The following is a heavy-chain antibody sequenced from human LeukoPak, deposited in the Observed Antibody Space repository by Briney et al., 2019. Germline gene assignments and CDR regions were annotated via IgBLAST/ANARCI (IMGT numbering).Heavy chain of an antibody. CDR2: ISAYNGNT. V-gene: IGHV1-18*01. D-gene: IGHD3-22*01. CDR1: GYTFTSYG. Sequence: GASVKVSCKASGYTFTSYGISWVRQAPGQGLEWMGWISAYNGNTNYAQKLQGRVTMTTDTSTSTAYMELRSLRSDDTAVYYCARDYDSSGGLALFDYWGQGTLVTVSS. CDR3: ARDYDSSGGLALFDY. J-gene: IGHJ4*02.